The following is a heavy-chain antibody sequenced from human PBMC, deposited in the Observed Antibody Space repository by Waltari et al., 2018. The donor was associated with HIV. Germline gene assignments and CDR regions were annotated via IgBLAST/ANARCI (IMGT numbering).Heavy chain of an antibody. CDR2: VKSETDGGTT. V-gene: IGHV3-15*01. CDR1: GFTFTNAW. D-gene: IGHD2-21*02. CDR3: TTGDIVVVTDY. J-gene: IGHJ4*02. Sequence: EVQLVESGGGLVKPGGSLRLSCAASGFTFTNAWMSWVRQAPGKGLEWVGRVKSETDGGTTDYAAPVKGRFTISRDDSKNTLYLQMNSLKTEDTVVYYCTTGDIVVVTDYWGQGTLVTVSS.